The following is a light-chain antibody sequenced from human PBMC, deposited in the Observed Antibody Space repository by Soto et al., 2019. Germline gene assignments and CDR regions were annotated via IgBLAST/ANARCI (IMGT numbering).Light chain of an antibody. J-gene: IGKJ5*01. CDR3: QQYGSSPPIT. V-gene: IGKV3-20*01. Sequence: EALYSQSAGTVSLSPGESATRSCRASQSVSSSYLAWYQQKPGQAPRLLIYGASSRATGIPDRFSASGSGTDFTLTISRLEPEDFAVYYCQQYGSSPPITFGQGTRLEIK. CDR2: GAS. CDR1: QSVSSSY.